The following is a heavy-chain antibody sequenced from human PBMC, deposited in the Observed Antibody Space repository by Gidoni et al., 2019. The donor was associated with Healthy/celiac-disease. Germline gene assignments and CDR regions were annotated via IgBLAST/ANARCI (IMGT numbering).Heavy chain of an antibody. Sequence: QVQLVESGGGVVQPGRSLRLSCAASGFPFSSYAMHWVRQAPGKGLEWVAVISYDGSNKYYADSVKGRFTISRDNSKNTLYLQMNSLRAEDTAVYYCARDDDSSGYYRYWGQGTLVTVSS. J-gene: IGHJ4*02. D-gene: IGHD3-22*01. CDR1: GFPFSSYA. V-gene: IGHV3-30-3*01. CDR2: ISYDGSNK. CDR3: ARDDDSSGYYRY.